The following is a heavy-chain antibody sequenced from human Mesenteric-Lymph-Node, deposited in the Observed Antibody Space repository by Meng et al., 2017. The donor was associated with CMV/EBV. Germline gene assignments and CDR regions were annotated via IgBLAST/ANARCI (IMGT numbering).Heavy chain of an antibody. V-gene: IGHV1-69*04. D-gene: IGHD2-15*01. CDR1: DTFSNDD. Sequence: DTFSNDDINWIRQATGQGLEWMGKIIPHIDITNYSERVQDRITITADKSTSTVSLELRSLRSADTAMYYCARDLRAVVAAPEFFDSWGQGTLVTVSS. CDR2: IIPHIDIT. J-gene: IGHJ4*02. CDR3: ARDLRAVVAAPEFFDS.